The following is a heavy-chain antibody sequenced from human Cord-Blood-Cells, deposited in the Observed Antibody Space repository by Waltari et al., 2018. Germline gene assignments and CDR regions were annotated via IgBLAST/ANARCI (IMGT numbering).Heavy chain of an antibody. J-gene: IGHJ2*01. CDR1: GGSISRSD. D-gene: IGHD3-9*01. CDR2: IYYSGST. CDR3: ARGGFDWLFQGLDFDL. V-gene: IGHV4-59*01. Sequence: QVQLQESGPGLVKPSETLSLTCTVSGGSISRSDWSCILQPPGKGLEWIGYIYYSGSTNYNPSLKSRVTISVDTSKNQFSLKLSSVTAADTAVYYCARGGFDWLFQGLDFDLWGRGTLVTVSS.